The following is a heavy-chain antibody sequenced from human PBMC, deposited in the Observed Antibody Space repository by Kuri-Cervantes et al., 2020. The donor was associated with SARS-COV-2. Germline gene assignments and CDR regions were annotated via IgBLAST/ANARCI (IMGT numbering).Heavy chain of an antibody. Sequence: GESLKISCAAPGFTVSSNYMSLVRQAPGKGLEWVSVIYSGGSTYYADSVKGRFTISRHNSKNTLYLQMNSLRAEDTAVYYCARDGNYYDSSGPRDIWGQATMVTVSS. CDR3: ARDGNYYDSSGPRDI. CDR1: GFTVSSNY. CDR2: IYSGGST. J-gene: IGHJ3*02. V-gene: IGHV3-53*04. D-gene: IGHD3-22*01.